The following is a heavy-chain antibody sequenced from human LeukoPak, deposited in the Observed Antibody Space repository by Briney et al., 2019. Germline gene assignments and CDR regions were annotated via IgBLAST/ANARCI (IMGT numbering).Heavy chain of an antibody. D-gene: IGHD5-12*01. CDR2: INPDSGDT. V-gene: IGHV1-2*02. J-gene: IGHJ5*02. CDR1: GYTFNNYY. CDR3: TREARAGNWFDP. Sequence: ASVTVSCKASGYTFNNYYIHWVRQAPGQGLEWMGWINPDSGDTKYQGRVTMTRDTSINTPYMELSRLTYDDTAIFYCTREARAGNWFDPWGQGTLITVSS.